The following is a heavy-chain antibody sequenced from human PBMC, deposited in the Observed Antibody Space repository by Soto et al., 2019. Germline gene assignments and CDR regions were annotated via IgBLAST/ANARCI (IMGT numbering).Heavy chain of an antibody. J-gene: IGHJ3*02. CDR1: GGSFSGYY. CDR3: ARRTIKLLWFGELLSGDAFDI. CDR2: INHSGST. Sequence: KASETLSLTCAVYGGSFSGYYWSWIRQPPGKGLEWIGEINHSGSTNYNPSLKSRVTISVDTSKNQFSLKLSSVTAADTAVYYCARRTIKLLWFGELLSGDAFDIWGQGTMVTVS. D-gene: IGHD3-10*01. V-gene: IGHV4-34*01.